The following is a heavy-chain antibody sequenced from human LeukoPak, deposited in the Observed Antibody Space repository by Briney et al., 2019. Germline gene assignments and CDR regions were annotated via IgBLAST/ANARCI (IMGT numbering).Heavy chain of an antibody. CDR1: GGSISSYY. J-gene: IGHJ2*01. Sequence: SETLSLTCTVSGGSISSYYWSWIRQPPGKGLEWIGYIYYSGSTNYNPSLKSRVTISVDTSKNQFSLKLSSVTAADTAVYYCRGDFDLWGRGTLVTVSS. CDR3: RGDFDL. CDR2: IYYSGST. V-gene: IGHV4-59*08.